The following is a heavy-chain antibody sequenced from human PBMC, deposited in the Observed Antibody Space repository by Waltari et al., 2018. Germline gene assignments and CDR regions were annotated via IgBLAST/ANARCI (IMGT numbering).Heavy chain of an antibody. Sequence: QVQLQESGPGLVKPSETLSLTCAVSGYSISSGYYWGWIRQPPGKGLEWIGSIYHSGSTYYNPSLKSRVTISVDTSKNQFSLKLSSVTAADTAVYYCARHTLEVYYFDYWGQGTLVTVSS. CDR1: GYSISSGYY. CDR3: ARHTLEVYYFDY. V-gene: IGHV4-38-2*01. J-gene: IGHJ4*02. D-gene: IGHD2-8*02. CDR2: IYHSGST.